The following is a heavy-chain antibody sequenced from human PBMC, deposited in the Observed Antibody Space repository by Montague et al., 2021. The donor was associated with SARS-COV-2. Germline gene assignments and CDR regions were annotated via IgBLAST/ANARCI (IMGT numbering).Heavy chain of an antibody. V-gene: IGHV4-34*01. Sequence: SETLSLTCAGDLEWRVDFFWRRTGQSPSEVQAPTEVIYRPVSATYNPSLKGRVTLSRDSSKNQFSLKLQSVTPADTAVYYWARGQVTISVVLICIPAAGHLDGWGQGTSVTVSS. CDR2: IYRPVSA. CDR3: ARGQVTISVVLICIPAAGHLDG. J-gene: IGHJ3*01. CDR1: LEWRVDFF. D-gene: IGHD3-3*01.